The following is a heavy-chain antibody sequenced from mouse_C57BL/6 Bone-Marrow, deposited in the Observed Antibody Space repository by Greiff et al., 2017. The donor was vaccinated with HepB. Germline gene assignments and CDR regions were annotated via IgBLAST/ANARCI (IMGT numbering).Heavy chain of an antibody. Sequence: EVKLMESGGGLVQPGGSLKLSCAASGFTFSDYYMYWVRQTPEKRMEWVAYISNGGGSTYYPDTVKGRVTISSDNAKNTLYLQMSRLKSEDTAMYYCARHGGGYYVDWYFDVWVTGTTVTVSS. CDR3: ARHGGGYYVDWYFDV. D-gene: IGHD2-3*01. V-gene: IGHV5-12*01. CDR2: ISNGGGST. J-gene: IGHJ1*03. CDR1: GFTFSDYY.